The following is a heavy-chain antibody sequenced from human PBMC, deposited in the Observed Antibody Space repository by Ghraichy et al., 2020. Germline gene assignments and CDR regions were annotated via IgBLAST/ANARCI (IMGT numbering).Heavy chain of an antibody. CDR2: ISGSGGST. V-gene: IGHV3-23*01. CDR3: AKVPTNYYYYYYMDV. J-gene: IGHJ6*03. CDR1: GFTFSSYA. Sequence: GGSLRLSCAASGFTFSSYAMSWVRQAPGKGLEWVSAISGSGGSTYYADSVKGRFTISRDNSKNTLYLQMNSLRAEDTAVYYCAKVPTNYYYYYYMDVWGKGTTVTASS.